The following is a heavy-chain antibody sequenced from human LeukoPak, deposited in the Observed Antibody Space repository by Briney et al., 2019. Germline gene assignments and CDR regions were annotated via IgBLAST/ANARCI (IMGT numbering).Heavy chain of an antibody. CDR3: ARGQLWQTGWFDP. J-gene: IGHJ5*02. D-gene: IGHD5-18*01. CDR1: GLTFSDYS. Sequence: PGGSLRLSCAASGLTFSDYSMHWVRQAPGKRLEWVSCISSTSSYIYYADSVRGRFTISRDNAKNSLYLQMNSLRAEDTAVYYCARGQLWQTGWFDPWGQGTLVTVSS. V-gene: IGHV3-21*01. CDR2: ISSTSSYI.